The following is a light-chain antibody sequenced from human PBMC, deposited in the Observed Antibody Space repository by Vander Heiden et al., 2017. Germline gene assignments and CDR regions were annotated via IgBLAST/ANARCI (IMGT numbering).Light chain of an antibody. CDR1: VSDVGRYNY. J-gene: IGLJ2*01. Sequence: QSALTQPASVSGSPGQSITISCTGTVSDVGRYNYVSWFQQHPGKAPKLMVYDVTNRPSGVANRFSGSKSGTTASLTISGLQAEDEADYYCSSYTSSSTRVFGGGTKLTVL. V-gene: IGLV2-14*01. CDR3: SSYTSSSTRV. CDR2: DVT.